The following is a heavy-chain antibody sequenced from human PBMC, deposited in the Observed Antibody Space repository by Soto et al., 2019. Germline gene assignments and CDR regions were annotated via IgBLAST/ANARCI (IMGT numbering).Heavy chain of an antibody. Sequence: EVQLVESGGGLVQPGGSLRLSCAASGFTFSDHYMDWVRQAPGKGLEWVARSRNKANRYTTDFAASVKGRFTISRDDAENSVSLQMNSLKIEDTAVYFCASLGGHTSSWHYWGQGILVTVSS. CDR2: SRNKANRYTT. D-gene: IGHD6-13*01. CDR1: GFTFSDHY. CDR3: ASLGGHTSSWHY. J-gene: IGHJ4*02. V-gene: IGHV3-72*01.